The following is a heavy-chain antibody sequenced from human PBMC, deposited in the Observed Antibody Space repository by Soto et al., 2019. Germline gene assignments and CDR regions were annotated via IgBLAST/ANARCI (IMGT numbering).Heavy chain of an antibody. D-gene: IGHD3-3*01. CDR3: ARDSAGDYDFWSGYYTSYYYYGMDV. CDR2: INPGGGST. Sequence: QVQLVQSGAEVKKPGASVKVSCKASGYTFTSYYMHWVRQAPGQGLEWMGIINPGGGSTSYAQKFQGRVTMTRDTSTSTVYMELSSLRSEDTAVYYCARDSAGDYDFWSGYYTSYYYYGMDVWGQGTTVTVSS. V-gene: IGHV1-46*01. J-gene: IGHJ6*02. CDR1: GYTFTSYY.